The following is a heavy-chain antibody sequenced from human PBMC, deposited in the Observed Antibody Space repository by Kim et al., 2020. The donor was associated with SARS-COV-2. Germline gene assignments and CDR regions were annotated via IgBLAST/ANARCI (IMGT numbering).Heavy chain of an antibody. CDR3: ARVVQGSDGMDV. J-gene: IGHJ6*01. CDR2: ISGSSNTI. CDR1: EFSFSDYY. Sequence: GGSLRLSCVASEFSFSDYYMSWVRQAPGKGLEWLSHISGSSNTIVYADSAKGRFTISRDNAKNSLHLQMNSLRADDTAVDYCARVVQGSDGMDVWGQGTTVIVSS. V-gene: IGHV3-11*01.